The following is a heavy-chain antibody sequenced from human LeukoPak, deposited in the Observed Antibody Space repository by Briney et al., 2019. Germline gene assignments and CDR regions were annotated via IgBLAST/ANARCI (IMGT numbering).Heavy chain of an antibody. V-gene: IGHV4-59*01. CDR1: GGSISSYY. D-gene: IGHD3-22*01. CDR2: IYYSGST. Sequence: SETLSLTCTVSGGSISSYYWSWIRQPPGKGLEWIGYIYYSGSTNYNPPLKSRVTISVDTSKNQFSLKLSSVTAADTAVYYCARVYYDSSGAFDIWGQGTMVTVSS. J-gene: IGHJ3*02. CDR3: ARVYYDSSGAFDI.